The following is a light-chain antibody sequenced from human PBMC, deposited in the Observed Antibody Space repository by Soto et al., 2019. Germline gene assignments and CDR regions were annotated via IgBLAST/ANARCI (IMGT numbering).Light chain of an antibody. CDR3: QQYNNWPLYT. J-gene: IGKJ2*01. CDR2: DAS. Sequence: EIVLTQSPATLSLSPGERATLSCRASQSVSSYLAWYQQKPGQAPRLLIYDASNRATGIPARFSGSGSGTDFTLTISRLEPEDFAVYYCQQYNNWPLYTFGQGTKVDIK. V-gene: IGKV3-11*01. CDR1: QSVSSY.